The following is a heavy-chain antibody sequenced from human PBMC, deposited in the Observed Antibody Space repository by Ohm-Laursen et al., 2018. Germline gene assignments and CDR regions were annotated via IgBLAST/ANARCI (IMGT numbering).Heavy chain of an antibody. D-gene: IGHD1-26*01. V-gene: IGHV3-23*01. CDR2: IGHSGGTS. CDR3: AKMVGAWDFFDY. Sequence: SLRLSCAAPGFTFSRYSISWVRQAPGKGLEWVSVIGHSGGTSDYADSVKGRFTISRDNSKNTLYLQINSLRAEDTALYYCAKMVGAWDFFDYWGQGTLVTVSS. J-gene: IGHJ4*02. CDR1: GFTFSRYS.